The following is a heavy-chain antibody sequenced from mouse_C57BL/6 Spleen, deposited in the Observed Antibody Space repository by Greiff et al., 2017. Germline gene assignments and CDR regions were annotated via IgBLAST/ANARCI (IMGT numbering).Heavy chain of an antibody. Sequence: QVQLQQSGAELVRPGASVKISCKASGYAFSSYWMNWVKQRPGQGLEWIGQIYPGDGDTNYNGKFKGKATLTADKSSSTAYMQLSSLTAEDSAVYFCAREVRQYFDVWGTGTTVTVSS. CDR2: IYPGDGDT. J-gene: IGHJ1*03. CDR1: GYAFSSYW. CDR3: AREVRQYFDV. V-gene: IGHV1-80*01.